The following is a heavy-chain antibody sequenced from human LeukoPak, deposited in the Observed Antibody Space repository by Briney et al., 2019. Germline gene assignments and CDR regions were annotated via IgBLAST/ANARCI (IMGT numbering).Heavy chain of an antibody. V-gene: IGHV3-23*01. CDR1: GFTFSSYA. CDR3: ARGGSYLSAFDI. Sequence: GGSLRLSCAASGFTFSSYAMSWVRQAPGKGLEWVSVISGSGDNTFYADSVKGRFTISRDNSKNTLYRQMNSLRAEDTAVYYCARGGSYLSAFDIWGQGTMVTVSS. CDR2: ISGSGDNT. D-gene: IGHD1-26*01. J-gene: IGHJ3*02.